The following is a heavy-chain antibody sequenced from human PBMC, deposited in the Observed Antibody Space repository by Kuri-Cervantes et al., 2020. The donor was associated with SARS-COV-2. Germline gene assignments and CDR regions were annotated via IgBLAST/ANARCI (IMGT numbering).Heavy chain of an antibody. CDR1: GFTFSSYS. J-gene: IGHJ4*02. D-gene: IGHD4-23*01. CDR3: ATPAHEYGGNSGGWVF. CDR2: ISSSISYI. Sequence: GGSLRLSCAASGFTFSSYSINWVRQAPGKGLEWVPSISSSISYIYYADSVKGRFTISRDNAKISLYLQMNSLRAEDTAVYYCATPAHEYGGNSGGWVFWGQGTLVTVSS. V-gene: IGHV3-21*01.